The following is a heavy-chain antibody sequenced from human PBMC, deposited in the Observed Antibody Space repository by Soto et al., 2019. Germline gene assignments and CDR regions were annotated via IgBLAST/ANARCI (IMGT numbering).Heavy chain of an antibody. CDR3: ARVNSSWSWFDP. CDR2: INHSGST. V-gene: IGHV4-34*01. D-gene: IGHD6-13*01. Sequence: QVQLQQWGAGLLKPSETLSLTCAVYGGSFSGYYWSWIRQPPGKGLEWIGEINHSGSTNYNPSLKSRVTISVDTSKNQFSLKLSSVTATDTAVYYCARVNSSWSWFDPWGQGTLVTVSS. CDR1: GGSFSGYY. J-gene: IGHJ5*02.